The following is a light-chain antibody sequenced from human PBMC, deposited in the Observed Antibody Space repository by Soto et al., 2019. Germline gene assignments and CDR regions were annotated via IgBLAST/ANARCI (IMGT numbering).Light chain of an antibody. V-gene: IGKV1-5*03. CDR3: QQYNSFPWT. J-gene: IGKJ1*01. CDR1: QSSSSW. Sequence: DIQMTQSPSTLSASVGDRVTITCRASQSSSSWLAWFQQKPGKAPKLLIYKASSLESEVPSRFSGSGSGTEFTLTISSLQPDDIATYYCQQYNSFPWTFGQGPKVEIK. CDR2: KAS.